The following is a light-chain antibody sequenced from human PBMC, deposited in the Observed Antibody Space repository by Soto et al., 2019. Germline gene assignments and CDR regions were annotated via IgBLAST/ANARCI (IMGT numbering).Light chain of an antibody. Sequence: EIVLTQSPGTLSLSPGDTATLSCRASQSVRSNFLAWYQHKPGQAPRLLIHDAYSRATGIPDRFSGSGSDRDFTLTISRLGPEDVAVYYCQQYAGSPRTFGQGTKLEIK. V-gene: IGKV3-20*01. CDR2: DAY. CDR3: QQYAGSPRT. CDR1: QSVRSNF. J-gene: IGKJ2*01.